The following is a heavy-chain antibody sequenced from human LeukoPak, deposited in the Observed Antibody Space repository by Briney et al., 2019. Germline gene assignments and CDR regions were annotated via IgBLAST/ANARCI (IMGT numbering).Heavy chain of an antibody. CDR3: ARTETRYDSSGYYYGDYFDY. V-gene: IGHV3-48*02. D-gene: IGHD3-22*01. CDR1: GFTFSSYS. J-gene: IGHJ4*02. CDR2: ISSSSSTI. Sequence: GGSLRLSCAASGFTFSSYSMNWVRQAPGKGLERVSYISSSSSTIYYADSVKGRFTISRDNAKNPLYLQMNSLRDEDTAVYYCARTETRYDSSGYYYGDYFDYWGQGTLVTVSS.